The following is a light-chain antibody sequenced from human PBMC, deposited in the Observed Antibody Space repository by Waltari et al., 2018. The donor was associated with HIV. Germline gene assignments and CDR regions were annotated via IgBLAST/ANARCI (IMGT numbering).Light chain of an antibody. CDR1: SSNIGAGYD. V-gene: IGLV1-40*01. J-gene: IGLJ1*01. CDR3: QSYDSSLEV. Sequence: SVLTPPPSVSGAPGQRVTISCTGSSSNIGAGYDVHWYQQLPGTAPKLLIYGNSNRPSGGPDRFSCSKSGTSASLAITGLQAEDEADYYCQSYDSSLEVFGTGTKVTVL. CDR2: GNS.